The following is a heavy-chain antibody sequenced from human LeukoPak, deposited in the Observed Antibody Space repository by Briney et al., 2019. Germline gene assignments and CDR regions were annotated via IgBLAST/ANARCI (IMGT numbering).Heavy chain of an antibody. V-gene: IGHV4-59*01. J-gene: IGHJ6*03. D-gene: IGHD4-17*01. CDR3: ARVYASAYGDYANYYYYMDV. CDR1: GDSITDYY. Sequence: SETLSLTCNVSGDSITDYYWSWIRQHPGKGLEWIGFIYHSGNTNYNPSLASRVTLSLDTSKTQLSLRLASVTAADSAVYYCARVYASAYGDYANYYYYMDVWGKGTTVTVSS. CDR2: IYHSGNT.